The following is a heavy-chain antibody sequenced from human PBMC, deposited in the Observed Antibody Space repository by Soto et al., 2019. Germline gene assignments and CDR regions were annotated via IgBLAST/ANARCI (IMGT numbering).Heavy chain of an antibody. Sequence: EVQLVESGGGLVQPGGSLRLSCAASGFTVSSNYMSWVRQAPGKGLEWVSVIYSGGSTYYADSVKGRFTISRHNSKNTLYLQMHGLGAEGTAVYYCARALDPEYGGYWGQDYWGQGTLVTVSS. V-gene: IGHV3-53*04. CDR1: GFTVSSNY. J-gene: IGHJ4*02. D-gene: IGHD4-17*01. CDR2: IYSGGST. CDR3: ARALDPEYGGYWGQDY.